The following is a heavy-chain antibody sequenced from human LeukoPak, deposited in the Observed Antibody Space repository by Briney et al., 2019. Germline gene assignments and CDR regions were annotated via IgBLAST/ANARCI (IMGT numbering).Heavy chain of an antibody. CDR3: AKWGIGNNWDIDDH. D-gene: IGHD1-1*01. V-gene: IGHV4-34*01. CDR2: INHSGST. J-gene: IGHJ4*02. Sequence: SETLSLTCAVYGGSLGGYSWSWIRQPPGKGLEWIGEINHSGSTNYNPSLKSRVTIPVDTSKNQFSLKLSSVTAADTAVYYCAKWGIGNNWDIDDHWGQGTLVTVSS. CDR1: GGSLGGYS.